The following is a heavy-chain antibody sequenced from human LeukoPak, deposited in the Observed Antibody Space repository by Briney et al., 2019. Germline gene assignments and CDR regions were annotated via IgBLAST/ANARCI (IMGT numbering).Heavy chain of an antibody. CDR1: GFTFSSYW. CDR3: AKCVTMIVVVHDAFDI. V-gene: IGHV3-74*01. J-gene: IGHJ3*02. Sequence: GGSLRLSCAASGFTFSSYWMHWVRQAPGKGLVWVSRINSDGSSTSYADSVKGRFTISRDNAKNTLYLQMNSLRAEDTAVYYCAKCVTMIVVVHDAFDIWGQGTMVTVSS. D-gene: IGHD3-22*01. CDR2: INSDGSST.